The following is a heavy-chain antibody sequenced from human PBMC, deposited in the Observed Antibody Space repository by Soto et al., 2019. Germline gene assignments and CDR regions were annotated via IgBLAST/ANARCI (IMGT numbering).Heavy chain of an antibody. CDR2: IYYSGST. J-gene: IGHJ5*02. CDR3: ARVFSDSSSFFDP. Sequence: SETLSLTCAVSGGSISSGGYYWSWIRQHPGKGLEWIGYIYYSGSTYYNPSLKSRVTIPVDTSKNQFSLKLSSVTAADTAVYYCARVFSDSSSFFDPWGQGTLVTVSS. CDR1: GGSISSGGYY. D-gene: IGHD6-13*01. V-gene: IGHV4-31*11.